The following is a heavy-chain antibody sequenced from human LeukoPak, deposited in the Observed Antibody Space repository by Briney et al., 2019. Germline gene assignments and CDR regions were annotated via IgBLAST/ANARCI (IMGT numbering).Heavy chain of an antibody. Sequence: ASVKVSCKASGYTFTGYAMHWVRQAPGQRLEWMGWIYAGNGNTKYSQKFQGRVTITRDTSASTAYMELSSLRSEDTAVYYCARPPNIAAAGNFDYWGQGTLVTVSS. CDR3: ARPPNIAAAGNFDY. D-gene: IGHD6-13*01. CDR2: IYAGNGNT. V-gene: IGHV1-3*01. CDR1: GYTFTGYA. J-gene: IGHJ4*02.